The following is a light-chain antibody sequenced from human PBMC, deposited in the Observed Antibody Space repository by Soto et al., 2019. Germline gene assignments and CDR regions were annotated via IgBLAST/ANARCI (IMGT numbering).Light chain of an antibody. CDR2: GAS. Sequence: QSPGTLSLSPGERATLSCRASQSVSSSYLAWYQQKPGQAPRLLIYGASSRATGIPDRFSGSGSGTDFTLTISRLEPEDFAVYYCQQYGSSPRTFGQGTKVDIK. CDR1: QSVSSSY. J-gene: IGKJ1*01. CDR3: QQYGSSPRT. V-gene: IGKV3-20*01.